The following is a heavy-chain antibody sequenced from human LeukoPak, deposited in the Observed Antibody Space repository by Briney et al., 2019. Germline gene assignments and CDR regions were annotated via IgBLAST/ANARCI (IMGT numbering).Heavy chain of an antibody. CDR2: INPRGTGT. D-gene: IGHD4-23*01. V-gene: IGHV1-46*01. CDR3: ARDNSIHERGWWFDP. CDR1: GYTFTSYG. Sequence: ASVKVSCKASGYTFTSYGISWVRQAPGQGLEWMGLINPRGTGTIYAEKFQGRIIMTRDMSTTTDYMELSSLKSDDTAVYYCARDNSIHERGWWFDPWGQGTLVTVSS. J-gene: IGHJ5*02.